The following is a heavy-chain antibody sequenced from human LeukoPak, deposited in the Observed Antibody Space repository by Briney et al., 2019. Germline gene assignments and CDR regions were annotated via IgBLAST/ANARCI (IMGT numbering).Heavy chain of an antibody. Sequence: SETLSLTCTVSGGSISSYYWSWIRQPPGKGLEWIGYIYYSGSTNYNPSLKSRVTISADTSKNQFSLKLSSVTAADTAVYYCARVRYSSGWPDYWGQGTLVTVSS. V-gene: IGHV4-59*01. CDR1: GGSISSYY. D-gene: IGHD6-19*01. CDR3: ARVRYSSGWPDY. CDR2: IYYSGST. J-gene: IGHJ4*02.